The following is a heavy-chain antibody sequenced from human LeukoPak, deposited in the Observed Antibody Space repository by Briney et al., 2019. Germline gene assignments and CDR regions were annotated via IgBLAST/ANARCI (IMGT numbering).Heavy chain of an antibody. J-gene: IGHJ5*02. CDR1: GGSFSGYY. Sequence: SETLSLTCAVYGGSFSGYYWSWIRQPPGKGLEWIGEINHSGSTNYNPSLKSRVTISVDTSKNQFSLKLSSVTAADTAVYYCARGIAVAPRPNWFDPWGQGTLVTVSS. CDR2: INHSGST. V-gene: IGHV4-34*01. CDR3: ARGIAVAPRPNWFDP. D-gene: IGHD6-19*01.